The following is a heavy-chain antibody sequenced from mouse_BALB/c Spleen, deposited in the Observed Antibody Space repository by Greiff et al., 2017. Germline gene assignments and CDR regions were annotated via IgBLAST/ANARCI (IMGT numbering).Heavy chain of an antibody. CDR1: GYTFTSYY. J-gene: IGHJ3*01. Sequence: VQLQQPGAELVKPGASVKLSCKASGYTFTSYYMYWVKQRPGQGLEWIGGINPSNGGTNFNEKFKSKATLTVDKSSSTAYMQLSSLTSEDSAVYYCTRSSYDYDVGFAYWGQGTLVTVSA. CDR3: TRSSYDYDVGFAY. D-gene: IGHD2-4*01. CDR2: INPSNGGT. V-gene: IGHV1S81*02.